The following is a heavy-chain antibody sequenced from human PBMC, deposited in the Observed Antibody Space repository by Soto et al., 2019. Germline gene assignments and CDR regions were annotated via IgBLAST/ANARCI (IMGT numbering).Heavy chain of an antibody. J-gene: IGHJ4*02. V-gene: IGHV1-46*01. D-gene: IGHD3-16*02. CDR1: GYTFTRYY. Sequence: VSCKASGYTFTRYYIHWGRQAPGQGLEWVGMIDPRRGSASYARKFQARVAMTRDSSTSTVYMELRSLRSEDTAMYYCWKDEDYGWRNCRYSADCWGRGTRITVSS. CDR2: IDPRRGSA. CDR3: WKDEDYGWRNCRYSADC.